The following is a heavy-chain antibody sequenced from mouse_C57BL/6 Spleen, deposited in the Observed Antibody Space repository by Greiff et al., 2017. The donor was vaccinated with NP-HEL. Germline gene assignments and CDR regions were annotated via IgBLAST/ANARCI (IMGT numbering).Heavy chain of an antibody. Sequence: QVQLQQSGAELARPGASVKLSCKASGYTFTSYGISWVKQRPGQGLEWIGEIYPRSGNTYYNEKFKGKATLTADKSSSTAYMELRSLTSEDSAVYFCARHDGSLYYFDYWGQGTTLTVSS. D-gene: IGHD2-3*01. J-gene: IGHJ2*01. CDR2: IYPRSGNT. CDR3: ARHDGSLYYFDY. CDR1: GYTFTSYG. V-gene: IGHV1-81*01.